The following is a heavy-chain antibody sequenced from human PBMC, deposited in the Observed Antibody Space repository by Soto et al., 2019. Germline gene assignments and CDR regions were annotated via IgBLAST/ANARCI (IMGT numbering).Heavy chain of an antibody. D-gene: IGHD6-6*01. J-gene: IGHJ4*02. CDR2: FDPEDGET. V-gene: IGHV1-24*01. CDR1: GYTLTELS. Sequence: ASVKVSCKVSGYTLTELSMHWVRQAPGKGLEWMGGFDPEDGETIYAQKFQGRVTMTEDTSTDTAYMELSSLRAEDTAVYYCATDPGAARPLDYWGQGTLVTVSS. CDR3: ATDPGAARPLDY.